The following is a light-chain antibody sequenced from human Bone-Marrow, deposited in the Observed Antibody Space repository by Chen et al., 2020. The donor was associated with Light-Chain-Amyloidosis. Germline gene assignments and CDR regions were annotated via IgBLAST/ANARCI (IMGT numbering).Light chain of an antibody. CDR2: RDD. V-gene: IGLV3-25*03. Sequence: SYELTQPPSVSVSPGQTARITCSGDDLPTKYAYWYQQKPGQAPVLVIHRDDERPSGISERFSCSSAGTTATLTISGVQAEDEADYHCQSADSSGTYEVIFGGGTKLTVL. CDR1: DLPTKY. J-gene: IGLJ2*01. CDR3: QSADSSGTYEVI.